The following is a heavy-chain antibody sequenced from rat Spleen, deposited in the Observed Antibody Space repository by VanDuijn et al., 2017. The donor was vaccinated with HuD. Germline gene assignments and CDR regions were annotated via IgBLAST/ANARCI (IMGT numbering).Heavy chain of an antibody. D-gene: IGHD4-3*01. V-gene: IGHV5S13*01. J-gene: IGHJ3*01. Sequence: EVQLVESGGGLVQPGSPLKLSCSASGFTLSNYGMAWVRQTPTKGLEWVASINTDGGSTYYRDSVKGRLTIPRDNAKSTLYLQMDSLRSEDTATYYCASAEFGVGWFAYWGQGTLVTVSS. CDR3: ASAEFGVGWFAY. CDR2: INTDGGST. CDR1: GFTLSNYG.